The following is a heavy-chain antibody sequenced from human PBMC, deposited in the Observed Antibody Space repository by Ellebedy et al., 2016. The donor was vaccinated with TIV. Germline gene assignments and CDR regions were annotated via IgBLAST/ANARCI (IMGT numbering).Heavy chain of an antibody. D-gene: IGHD1-1*01. CDR2: IWLGDSDT. CDR3: GRRGKNWSIDY. J-gene: IGHJ4*02. Sequence: GESLKISCKVSGYSFSSYWIVWVPQMPGKGLEWMGTIWLGDSDTRYSPSFEGQVIISVDKSINTADLQWSSLKDSDSAMYYWGRRGKNWSIDYWGQGTLVTVSS. V-gene: IGHV5-51*01. CDR1: GYSFSSYW.